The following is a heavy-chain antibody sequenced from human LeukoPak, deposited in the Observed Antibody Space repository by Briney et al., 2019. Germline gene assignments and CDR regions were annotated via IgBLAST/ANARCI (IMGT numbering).Heavy chain of an antibody. V-gene: IGHV5-51*01. Sequence: GESPKISCKGSGYSFTSYWIGWVRQMTGKGLEWMWIIYPGDSDTRYSPSFQGQVTISADKSISTAYLQWSSLKASDTAMYYCARRGYCSSTSCYTHWFDPWGQGTLVTVSS. J-gene: IGHJ5*02. D-gene: IGHD2-2*02. CDR2: IYPGDSDT. CDR3: ARRGYCSSTSCYTHWFDP. CDR1: GYSFTSYW.